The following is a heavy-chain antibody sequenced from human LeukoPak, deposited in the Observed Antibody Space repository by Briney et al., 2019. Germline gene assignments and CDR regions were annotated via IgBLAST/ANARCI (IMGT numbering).Heavy chain of an antibody. CDR1: GFSFSAYW. J-gene: IGHJ4*02. V-gene: IGHV3-7*01. D-gene: IGHD3-16*01. CDR2: INQDGSEK. Sequence: GGSLRLSCAVSGFSFSAYWMNWVRRAPGKGLEWVANINQDGSEKHYVDSVKGRFTISRDNAKNSLYLQINSLSAEDTAVYYCARDYGGSDFDYWGQGTLVTVSS. CDR3: ARDYGGSDFDY.